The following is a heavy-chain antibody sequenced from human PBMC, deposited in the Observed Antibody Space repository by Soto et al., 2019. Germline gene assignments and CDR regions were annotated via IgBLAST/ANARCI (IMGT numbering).Heavy chain of an antibody. J-gene: IGHJ4*02. V-gene: IGHV3-30-3*01. CDR3: ARDLGTTVVNPYFDY. D-gene: IGHD2-15*01. CDR2: ISYDGSNK. CDR1: GFTFSSYA. Sequence: GGSLRLSCAASGFTFSSYAMHWVRQAPGKGLEWVAVISYDGSNKYYADSVKGRFTISRDNSKSTLYLQMNSLRAEDTAVYYCARDLGTTVVNPYFDYWGQGTLVTVSS.